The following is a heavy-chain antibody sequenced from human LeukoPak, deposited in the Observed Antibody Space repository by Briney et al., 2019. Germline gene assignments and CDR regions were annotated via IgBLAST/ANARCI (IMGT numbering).Heavy chain of an antibody. V-gene: IGHV3-23*01. Sequence: PGGSLRLSCEASGFTFNNYAMNWVRQTPGKGLEWVSTLSGSGDTTYYADSVKGRFTISRDNSKNTLYLQVNSLRAEDTAMYYCARNILFAFDIWGQGTMVTVSS. CDR3: ARNILFAFDI. J-gene: IGHJ3*02. CDR1: GFTFNNYA. CDR2: LSGSGDTT. D-gene: IGHD2/OR15-2a*01.